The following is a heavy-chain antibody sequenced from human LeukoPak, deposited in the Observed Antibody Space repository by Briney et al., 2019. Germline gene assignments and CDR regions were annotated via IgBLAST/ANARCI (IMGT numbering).Heavy chain of an antibody. Sequence: GGSLRLSCAASGFTFSTYSMNWVRQAPGKGLEWVSYISSSSSTIYYTDSVRGRFTISRDNAKNSLYLQMNSLRAEDTAVYYCARGLYYYDSSGSTVGRYDYWGQGTLVTVSS. CDR3: ARGLYYYDSSGSTVGRYDY. CDR1: GFTFSTYS. J-gene: IGHJ4*02. V-gene: IGHV3-48*01. CDR2: ISSSSSTI. D-gene: IGHD3-22*01.